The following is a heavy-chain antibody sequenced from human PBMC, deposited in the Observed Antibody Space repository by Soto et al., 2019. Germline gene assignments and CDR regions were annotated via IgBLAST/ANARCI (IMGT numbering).Heavy chain of an antibody. J-gene: IGHJ4*02. Sequence: QVQLVESGGGVVQPGRSLRLSCAASGFTFSSYGMHWVRQAPGKGLEWVAVISYDGSNKYYADSVKGRFTISRDNSKNTLYLQMNSLRAKDTAVYYCAKAFLYYDSSGSIDYWGQGPLVTVSS. D-gene: IGHD3-22*01. V-gene: IGHV3-30*18. CDR3: AKAFLYYDSSGSIDY. CDR2: ISYDGSNK. CDR1: GFTFSSYG.